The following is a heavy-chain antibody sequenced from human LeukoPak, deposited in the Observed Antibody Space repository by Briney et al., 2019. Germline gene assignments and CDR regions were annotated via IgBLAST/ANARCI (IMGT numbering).Heavy chain of an antibody. Sequence: SETLSLTCTVSGGSISSYYWSWIRRPPGKGLEWIGYIYYSGRTNYNPSLKSRVTISVDTSKNQFSLKLSSVTAADTAVYYCARSRPPTDYYGSGSYYKPGLFDYWGQGTLVTVSS. D-gene: IGHD3-10*01. CDR3: ARSRPPTDYYGSGSYYKPGLFDY. J-gene: IGHJ4*02. CDR1: GGSISSYY. CDR2: IYYSGRT. V-gene: IGHV4-59*01.